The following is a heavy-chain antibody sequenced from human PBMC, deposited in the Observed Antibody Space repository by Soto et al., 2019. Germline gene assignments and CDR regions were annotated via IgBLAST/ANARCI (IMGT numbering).Heavy chain of an antibody. CDR2: IYPGDSDT. CDR3: ARRVAAVEYFDY. CDR1: GCPFTNYW. D-gene: IGHD6-13*01. V-gene: IGHV5-51*03. Sequence: GESLKISCEGSGCPFTNYWIGWVRQMPGKGLEWMGIIYPGDSDTRYNPSFQGQVTISVDKSISTAYLQWSSLKASDTAMYYCARRVAAVEYFDYWAQGTLVTVSS. J-gene: IGHJ4*02.